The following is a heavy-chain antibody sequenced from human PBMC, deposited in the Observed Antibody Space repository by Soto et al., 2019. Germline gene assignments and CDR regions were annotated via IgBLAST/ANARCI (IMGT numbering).Heavy chain of an antibody. CDR1: GFTFSTYS. J-gene: IGHJ1*01. CDR2: ISSSRSYI. CDR3: ARDPSAEYLQH. Sequence: GGSLRLSCAASGFTFSTYSLNWVGPAPGQGLEWVSSISSSRSYIYYADSVKGRYTTTRDNAKNSLYLQMNNLRAEDTAVYYCARDPSAEYLQHWGQGTLVTVSS. V-gene: IGHV3-21*01.